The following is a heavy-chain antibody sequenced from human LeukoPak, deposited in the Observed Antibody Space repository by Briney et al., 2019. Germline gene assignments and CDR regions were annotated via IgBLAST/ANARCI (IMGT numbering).Heavy chain of an antibody. CDR1: GFTFSTYA. J-gene: IGHJ4*02. V-gene: IGHV3-23*01. D-gene: IGHD2-8*02. Sequence: GGSLRLSCAASGFTFSTYAMSWVRQAPGKGLEWVSAISSTSVSTYYTDSVKGRFTISRGNSNNTLFLQMNSLRAEDTAIYYCTKLPSAWWLGNYFDYWGQGTLVTVSS. CDR2: ISSTSVST. CDR3: TKLPSAWWLGNYFDY.